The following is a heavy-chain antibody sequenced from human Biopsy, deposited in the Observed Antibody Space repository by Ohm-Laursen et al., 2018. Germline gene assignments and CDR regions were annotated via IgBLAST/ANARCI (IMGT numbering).Heavy chain of an antibody. CDR3: AADINVWNVNY. CDR2: FAPENGKT. V-gene: IGHV1-24*01. D-gene: IGHD1-1*01. J-gene: IGHJ4*02. CDR1: GYTLTELS. Sequence: SVKVSCKVSGYTLTELSMHWVRQAPGRGLEWMGGFAPENGKTIYAQKFQGRVTMTEDTSTDTAYMELSRLRSEDTAVYYCAADINVWNVNYWGQGTQVTVSS.